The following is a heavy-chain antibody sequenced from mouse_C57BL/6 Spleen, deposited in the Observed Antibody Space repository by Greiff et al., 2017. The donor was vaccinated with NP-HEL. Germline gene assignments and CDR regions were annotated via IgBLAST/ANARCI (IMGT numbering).Heavy chain of an antibody. CDR2: IDPETGGT. V-gene: IGHV1-15*01. J-gene: IGHJ3*01. D-gene: IGHD4-1*01. CDR3: TRRGETGPAWFAY. Sequence: VKLMESGAELVRPGASVTLSCKASGYTFTDYEMHWVKQTPVHGLEWIGAIDPETGGTAYNQKFKGKAILTADKSSSTAYMELRSLTSEDSAVYYCTRRGETGPAWFAYWGQGTLVTVSA. CDR1: GYTFTDYE.